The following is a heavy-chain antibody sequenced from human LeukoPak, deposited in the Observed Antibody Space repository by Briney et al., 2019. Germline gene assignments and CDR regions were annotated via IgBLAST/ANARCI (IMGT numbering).Heavy chain of an antibody. J-gene: IGHJ4*02. Sequence: PGGSLRLSCAASGFTLRSYDMSWVRQAPGKGLEWVAATSGSGGNTYYADSVKGRFTISRDNSKNTLYLQMNSLRAEDTAVYYCAKEYRGYDFDYWGQGTLVTVSS. CDR1: GFTLRSYD. CDR2: TSGSGGNT. V-gene: IGHV3-23*01. CDR3: AKEYRGYDFDY. D-gene: IGHD5-12*01.